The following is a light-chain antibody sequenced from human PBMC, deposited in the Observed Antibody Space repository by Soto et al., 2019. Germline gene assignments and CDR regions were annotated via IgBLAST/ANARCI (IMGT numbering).Light chain of an antibody. CDR2: DVN. CDR3: SSYTNINTRACV. Sequence: QSALTQPRSVSGSPGQSVTISCTGTSSDVGGYNYVSWYQQHPGKAPKLMIYDVNKRPSGVPDRFSGSKSGNTASLTISGLQAEDEAEYYCSSYTNINTRACVFGTGTKLTVL. CDR1: SSDVGGYNY. V-gene: IGLV2-11*01. J-gene: IGLJ1*01.